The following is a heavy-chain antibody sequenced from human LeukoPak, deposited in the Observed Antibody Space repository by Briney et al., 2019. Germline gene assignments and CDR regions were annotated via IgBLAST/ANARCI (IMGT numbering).Heavy chain of an antibody. J-gene: IGHJ4*02. Sequence: SETLSLTCTVSGGSISSSSYYWGWIRQPPGKGLEWIGSIYYSGSTYYNPSLKSRVTISVDTSKNQFSLKLSSVTAADTAVYYCARGLGYYYDSSGYYALWGQGTLVTVSS. CDR2: IYYSGST. V-gene: IGHV4-39*01. CDR1: GGSISSSSYY. CDR3: ARGLGYYYDSSGYYAL. D-gene: IGHD3-22*01.